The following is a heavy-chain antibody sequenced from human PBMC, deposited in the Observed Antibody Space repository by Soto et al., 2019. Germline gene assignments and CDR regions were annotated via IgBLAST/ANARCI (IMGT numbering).Heavy chain of an antibody. CDR1: GFVFSSYA. D-gene: IGHD3-22*01. J-gene: IGHJ6*02. V-gene: IGHV3-23*01. CDR3: AKDTTYYYHTRGHRDAMDV. CDR2: LSAPGVTT. Sequence: GGSLRLSCAASGFVFSSYAITWVRQAPWKGLEWVSTLSAPGVTTYYADSVQGRFTISRDNSKNTLYLLMDSLRVEDTAVYYCAKDTTYYYHTRGHRDAMDVWGQGTTVTVSS.